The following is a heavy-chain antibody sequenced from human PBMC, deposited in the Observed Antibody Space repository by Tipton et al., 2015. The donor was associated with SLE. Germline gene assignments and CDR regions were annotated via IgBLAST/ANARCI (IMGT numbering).Heavy chain of an antibody. Sequence: TLSLTCTVSDGSISSGGYYWSWIRQHPGKGLEWIGSIYYSGSTYYNPSLKSRVTISVDTSKNQFSLKLSSVTAADTAVYYCASYGGSSWGDAFDIWGQGTMVTVSS. V-gene: IGHV4-39*07. CDR1: DGSISSGGYY. J-gene: IGHJ3*02. CDR2: IYYSGST. CDR3: ASYGGSSWGDAFDI. D-gene: IGHD6-13*01.